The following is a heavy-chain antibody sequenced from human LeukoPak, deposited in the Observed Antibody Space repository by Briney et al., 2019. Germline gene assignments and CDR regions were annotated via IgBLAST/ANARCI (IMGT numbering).Heavy chain of an antibody. CDR2: MSPNSGDT. V-gene: IGHV1-8*01. J-gene: IGHJ4*02. CDR1: GYTFTSYD. D-gene: IGHD7-27*01. CDR3: AGGPPNWGYDY. Sequence: ASVKVSCKASGYTFTSYDFNWVRQATGQRPEWMGWMSPNSGDTGYAQKFQDRVTMTRNTSISTAYMELSSLRSDDTAVYYCAGGPPNWGYDYWGPGTLVTVSS.